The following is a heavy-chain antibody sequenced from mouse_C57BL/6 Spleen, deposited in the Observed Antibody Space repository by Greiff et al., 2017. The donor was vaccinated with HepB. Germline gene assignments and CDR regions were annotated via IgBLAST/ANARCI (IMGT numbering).Heavy chain of an antibody. CDR2: ISDGGSYT. CDR1: GFTFSSYA. Sequence: DVKLVESGGGLVKPGGSLKLSCAASGFTFSSYAMSWVRQTPEKRLEWVATISDGGSYTYYPDNVKGRFTISRDNAKNNLYLQMSHLKSEDTAMYNCARGYGSSYGYFDVWGTGTTVTVSS. CDR3: ARGYGSSYGYFDV. J-gene: IGHJ1*03. D-gene: IGHD1-1*01. V-gene: IGHV5-4*03.